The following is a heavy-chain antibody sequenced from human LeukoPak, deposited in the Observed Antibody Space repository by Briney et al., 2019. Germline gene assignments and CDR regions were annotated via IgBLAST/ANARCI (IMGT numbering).Heavy chain of an antibody. CDR2: IWYDGSNK. V-gene: IGHV3-33*01. Sequence: PGGSLRLSCAASGFTFSSYGMHWVRQAPGKGLEWVAVIWYDGSNKYYADSVKGRFTISGDNSKNTLYLQMNSLRAEDTAVYYCARFKGGTAHFDYWGQGTLVTVSS. D-gene: IGHD2-15*01. CDR1: GFTFSSYG. CDR3: ARFKGGTAHFDY. J-gene: IGHJ4*02.